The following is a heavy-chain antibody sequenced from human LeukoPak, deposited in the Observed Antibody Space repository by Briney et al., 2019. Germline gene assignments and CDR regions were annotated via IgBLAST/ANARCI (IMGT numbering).Heavy chain of an antibody. D-gene: IGHD5-18*01. Sequence: PSETLSLTCTVSGGSISSGGYYWSWIRQHPGKGLEWIGYIYYSGSTYYNPSLKSRVTISVDTSKNQFSLKLSSVTAADTAVYYCARFPPDDVDTAMVASDVDWFDPWGQGTLVTVSS. CDR2: IYYSGST. CDR3: ARFPPDDVDTAMVASDVDWFDP. V-gene: IGHV4-31*03. CDR1: GGSISSGGYY. J-gene: IGHJ5*02.